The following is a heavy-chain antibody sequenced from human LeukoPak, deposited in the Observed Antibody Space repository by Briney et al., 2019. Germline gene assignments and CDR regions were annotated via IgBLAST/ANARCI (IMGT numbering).Heavy chain of an antibody. CDR3: ATDHRQSSSSSYYYYMDV. Sequence: ASVKVSCKASGYTFTNYDISWVRQAPGQGLEWMGWISPYNGNTNYAQKFPGRVTMTTHTSTSTAYMELRSLRSDDTAVYYCATDHRQSSSSSYYYYMDVWGTGTTVTVSS. D-gene: IGHD6-6*01. V-gene: IGHV1-18*01. CDR1: GYTFTNYD. CDR2: ISPYNGNT. J-gene: IGHJ6*03.